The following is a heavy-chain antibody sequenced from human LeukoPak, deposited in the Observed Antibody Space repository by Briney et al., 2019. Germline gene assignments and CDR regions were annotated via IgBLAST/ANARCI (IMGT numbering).Heavy chain of an antibody. CDR3: DRGGGLGAYYFDY. V-gene: IGHV4-30-4*08. D-gene: IGHD3-16*01. Sequence: PSQTLSLTCTVSGGSISSGDYYWSWIRQPPGKGLEWIGYIYYSGSTYYNPSLKSRVTISVDTSKNQFSLKLSSVTAADTAVYYCDRGGGLGAYYFDYWGQGTLVTVSS. CDR2: IYYSGST. J-gene: IGHJ4*02. CDR1: GGSISSGDYY.